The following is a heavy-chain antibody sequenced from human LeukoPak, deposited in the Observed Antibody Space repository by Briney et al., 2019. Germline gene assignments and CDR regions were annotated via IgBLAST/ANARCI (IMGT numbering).Heavy chain of an antibody. V-gene: IGHV1-18*01. J-gene: IGHJ4*02. Sequence: GASVKVSCKASGYTFTSYGISWARQAPGQGLEWMGWISAYNGNTNYAQKLQGRVTMTTDTSTSTAHMELRSLRSDDTAVYYCAREGIRYYSDYWGQGTLVTVSS. CDR3: AREGIRYYSDY. CDR1: GYTFTSYG. CDR2: ISAYNGNT. D-gene: IGHD3-10*01.